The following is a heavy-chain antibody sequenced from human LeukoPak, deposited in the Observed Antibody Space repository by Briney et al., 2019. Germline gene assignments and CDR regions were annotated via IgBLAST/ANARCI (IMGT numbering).Heavy chain of an antibody. V-gene: IGHV3-21*06. J-gene: IGHJ4*02. D-gene: IGHD2-8*02. CDR1: GFTFTDYN. Sequence: GGSLRPSCAASGFTFTDYNLNWVRQAPGKGLEWVSSISSNDVYIYYADSVQGRFTVSRDNARNSLYLQMNSLRVDGTAVYYCARSASGPLDYWGQGTLVTVSS. CDR2: ISSNDVYI. CDR3: ARSASGPLDY.